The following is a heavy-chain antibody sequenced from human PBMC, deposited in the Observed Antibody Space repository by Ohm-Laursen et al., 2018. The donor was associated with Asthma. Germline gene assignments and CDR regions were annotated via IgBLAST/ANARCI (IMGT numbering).Heavy chain of an antibody. V-gene: IGHV3-23*01. D-gene: IGHD5-18*01. CDR2: ISGSGGNT. CDR1: GFTFSSYA. Sequence: SLRLSCAASGFTFSSYAMSWVRQAPGKGLEWVSAISGSGGNTYYADSVKGRFTISRDNSKNTLYLQMNSLRAEDTALYYCAKDRGFNYGYGMDVWGQGTTVTVSS. CDR3: AKDRGFNYGYGMDV. J-gene: IGHJ6*02.